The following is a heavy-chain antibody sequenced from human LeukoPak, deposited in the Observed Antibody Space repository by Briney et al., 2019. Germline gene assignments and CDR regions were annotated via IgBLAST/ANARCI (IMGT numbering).Heavy chain of an antibody. CDR1: GFIFNSYA. V-gene: IGHV3-33*06. CDR2: IWYGRSNK. CDR3: AKEGLAIFDMHV. Sequence: GGSLRLSCAAPGFIFNSYAMHWVRQAPGKGLEWVAVIWYGRSNKFYADSVKGRFTISRDNSKNTLYLQMNSLRAEDTAVYYCAKEGLAIFDMHVWGKGTTVTVSS. J-gene: IGHJ6*03. D-gene: IGHD2-2*02.